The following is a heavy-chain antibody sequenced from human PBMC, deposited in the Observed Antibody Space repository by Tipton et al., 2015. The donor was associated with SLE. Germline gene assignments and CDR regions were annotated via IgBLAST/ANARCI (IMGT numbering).Heavy chain of an antibody. CDR3: ATLRGPTGCDLDY. J-gene: IGHJ4*02. V-gene: IGHV3-74*03. D-gene: IGHD5-12*01. CDR1: GFTGFTFSNYW. Sequence: GSLRLSCAASGFTGFTFSNYWIHWVRQAPGKGLVWVSRIRINGGDSTYADSVTGRFTISRDNAKNTVYLQMNSLRAEDTAVYYCATLRGPTGCDLDYWGQGTLVTVSA. CDR2: IRINGGDS.